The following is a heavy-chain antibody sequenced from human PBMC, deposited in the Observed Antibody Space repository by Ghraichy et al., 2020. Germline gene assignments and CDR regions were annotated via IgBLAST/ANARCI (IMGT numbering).Heavy chain of an antibody. V-gene: IGHV4-30-4*01. J-gene: IGHJ4*02. CDR3: ARSTTHFFDS. Sequence: SETLSLTCTVSGASISDRNYYWSWIRQPPGKGLEWIAYIYYNGNTYDNPSLKSRGSLSVDTSKNQFSLKVTSVTAADTAVYYCARSTTHFFDSWGQGILVTVSS. CDR2: IYYNGNT. CDR1: GASISDRNYY. D-gene: IGHD1-1*01.